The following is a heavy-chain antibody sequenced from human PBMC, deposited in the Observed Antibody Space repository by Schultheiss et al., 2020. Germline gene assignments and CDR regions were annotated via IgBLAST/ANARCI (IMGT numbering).Heavy chain of an antibody. CDR1: GGSISSGGYY. CDR3: AREGGTGWFDP. D-gene: IGHD1-1*01. Sequence: SQTLSLTCTVSGGSISSGGYYWSWFRQHPGKGLEWIGYIYHSGSTNYNPSLKSRLTISVDTSTDQFSLNLTSVTAADTAVYYCAREGGTGWFDPWGQGTLVTVSS. CDR2: IYHSGST. J-gene: IGHJ5*02. V-gene: IGHV4-31*03.